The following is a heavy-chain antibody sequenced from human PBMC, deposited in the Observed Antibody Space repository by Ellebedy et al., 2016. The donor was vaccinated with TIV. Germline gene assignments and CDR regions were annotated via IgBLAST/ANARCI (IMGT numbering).Heavy chain of an antibody. V-gene: IGHV3-23*01. CDR3: ARDLTEYSSGWFVH. CDR1: GFTFNIYA. CDR2: ISASGDST. D-gene: IGHD3-22*01. Sequence: GESLKISCSASGFTFNIYAMSWVRQAPGKGLEWVSLISASGDSTYYADSVKGRFTISRDSSKNTLYLQMNSLRTEDTAVYYCARDLTEYSSGWFVHWGQGALVTVSS. J-gene: IGHJ5*02.